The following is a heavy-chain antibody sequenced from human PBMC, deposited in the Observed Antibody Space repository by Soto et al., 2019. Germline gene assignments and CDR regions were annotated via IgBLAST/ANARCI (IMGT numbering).Heavy chain of an antibody. V-gene: IGHV3-48*01. D-gene: IGHD3-22*01. J-gene: IGHJ4*02. CDR2: ISSSSTI. CDR3: ARDYYLYYDSSGYYRSPAY. CDR1: GFTFSTYS. Sequence: GGSLRLSCAASGFTFSTYSMNWVRQAPGKGLEWVSSISSSSTIYYADSVKGRFTISRDNVQNSLYLQMHSLRAEDTAVYYCARDYYLYYDSSGYYRSPAYWGQGTXVTVSS.